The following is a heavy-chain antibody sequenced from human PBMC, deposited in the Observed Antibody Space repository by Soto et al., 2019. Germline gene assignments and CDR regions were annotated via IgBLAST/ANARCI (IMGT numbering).Heavy chain of an antibody. CDR2: IYYSGST. J-gene: IGHJ4*02. D-gene: IGHD6-13*01. CDR3: ARLTYSSSWAPYYFDY. CDR1: GGSISSYY. Sequence: SETLSLTCTVSGGSISSYYWSWIRQPPGKGLEWIGYIYYSGSTNYNPSLKSRVTISVDTSKNQFSLKLSSVTAADTAVYYCARLTYSSSWAPYYFDYWGQGTLVTVS. V-gene: IGHV4-59*08.